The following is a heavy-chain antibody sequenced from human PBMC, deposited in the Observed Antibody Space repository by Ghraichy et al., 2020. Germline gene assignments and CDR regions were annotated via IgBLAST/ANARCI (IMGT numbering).Heavy chain of an antibody. D-gene: IGHD2-15*01. J-gene: IGHJ4*02. V-gene: IGHV4-39*01. CDR1: GGSISSSSYY. CDR2: IYYSGST. Sequence: SETLSLTCTVSGGSISSSSYYWGWIRQPPGKGLEWIGSIYYSGSTYYNPSLKSRVTISVDTSKNQFSLKLSSVTAADTAVYYCARGDVVVVAATHFDYWGQGTLVTVSS. CDR3: ARGDVVVVAATHFDY.